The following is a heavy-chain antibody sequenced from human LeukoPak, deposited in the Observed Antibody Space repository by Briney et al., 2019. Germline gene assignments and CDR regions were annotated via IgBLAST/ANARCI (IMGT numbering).Heavy chain of an antibody. CDR1: GFTFSSYS. CDR3: ARAALFGVVTSFDY. J-gene: IGHJ4*02. D-gene: IGHD3-3*01. Sequence: GGCLRLSCAASGFTFSSYSMNWVRQAPGKGLEWVSSISGSSSYIYYADSVKGRFTISRDNAKNSLYLQMNSLRAEDTAVYYCARAALFGVVTSFDYWGQGTLVTVSS. V-gene: IGHV3-21*01. CDR2: ISGSSSYI.